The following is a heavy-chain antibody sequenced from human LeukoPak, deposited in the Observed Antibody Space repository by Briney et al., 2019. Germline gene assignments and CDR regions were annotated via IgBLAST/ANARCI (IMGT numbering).Heavy chain of an antibody. CDR3: ATQGAIAVAIDY. CDR2: IKQDGSEK. J-gene: IGHJ4*02. CDR1: GFTFSSYE. Sequence: GGSLRLSCAASGFTFSSYEMNWVRQAPGKGLEWVANIKQDGSEKYYVDSVKGRFTISRDNAKNSLYLQMNSLRAEDTAVYYCATQGAIAVAIDYWGQGTLVTVSS. V-gene: IGHV3-7*01. D-gene: IGHD6-19*01.